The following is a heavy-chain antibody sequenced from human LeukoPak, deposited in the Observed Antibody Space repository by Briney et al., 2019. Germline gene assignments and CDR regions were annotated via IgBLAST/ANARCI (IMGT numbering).Heavy chain of an antibody. CDR3: ASAEYESQGGYSWRGGGYYYYYYGMDV. CDR2: IIPILGIA. D-gene: IGHD5-18*01. CDR1: GYTFTGYY. V-gene: IGHV1-69*02. Sequence: ASVKVSCKASGYTFTGYYMHWGRPAPREGRGWVGRIIPILGIANYAQKFQGRVTITADKSTSTAYMELSSLRSEDTAVYYCASAEYESQGGYSWRGGGYYYYYYGMDVWGQGTTVTVSS. J-gene: IGHJ6*02.